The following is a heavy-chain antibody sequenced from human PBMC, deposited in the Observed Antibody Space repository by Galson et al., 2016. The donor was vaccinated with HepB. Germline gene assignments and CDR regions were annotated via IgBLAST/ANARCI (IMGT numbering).Heavy chain of an antibody. J-gene: IGHJ1*01. CDR1: GGTFRKYA. Sequence: SVKVSCKASGGTFRKYAISWVRQAPGQGLEWMGGIIPIFGTAKYAQKFQGRATITADESTSTAYMDLSSLRSEDTAVYYCAFRGSSSWYGYFQNWGQGTLVTVSS. V-gene: IGHV1-69*13. D-gene: IGHD6-13*01. CDR2: IIPIFGTA. CDR3: AFRGSSSWYGYFQN.